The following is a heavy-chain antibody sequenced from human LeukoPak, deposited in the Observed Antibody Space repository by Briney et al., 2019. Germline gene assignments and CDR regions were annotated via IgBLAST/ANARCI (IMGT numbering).Heavy chain of an antibody. Sequence: XFTXXGITXVXQAPGQGLEWMGWISAYNGNTNSAQKLQGRVTMTTDTSTSTAYMELRSLRSDDTAVYYCARVSMVRGVNWFDPWGQGTLVTVSS. D-gene: IGHD3-10*01. CDR1: XFTXXG. J-gene: IGHJ5*02. CDR3: ARVSMVRGVNWFDP. V-gene: IGHV1-18*01. CDR2: ISAYNGNT.